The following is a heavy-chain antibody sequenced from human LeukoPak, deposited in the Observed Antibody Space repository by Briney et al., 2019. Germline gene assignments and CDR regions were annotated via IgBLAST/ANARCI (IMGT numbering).Heavy chain of an antibody. V-gene: IGHV1-46*01. J-gene: IGHJ4*02. Sequence: ASVKVSCKASGYTFTTYYIHWVRQAPRQGLEWMGIINPSGGNTNYAQKFQGRVTMTRDTSTSTVYMELSSLRSEDMAVYYCARADSADYYDSSGSIDYWGQGTLVTVSS. D-gene: IGHD3-22*01. CDR1: GYTFTTYY. CDR2: INPSGGNT. CDR3: ARADSADYYDSSGSIDY.